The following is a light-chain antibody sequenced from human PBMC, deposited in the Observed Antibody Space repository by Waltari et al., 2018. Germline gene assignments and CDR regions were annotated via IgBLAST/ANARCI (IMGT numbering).Light chain of an antibody. J-gene: IGKJ2*01. CDR1: QSVSSS. CDR3: QQYNNWLYT. V-gene: IGKV3-15*01. Sequence: EIVMTQSPATLSVSPGERVTLSCRASQSVSSSLAWYQQKPGQAPSLLIYGAATWANGIPARFSGSGSGTEFTLTISSLQSEDIAIYYCQQYNNWLYTFGQGTKLEIK. CDR2: GAA.